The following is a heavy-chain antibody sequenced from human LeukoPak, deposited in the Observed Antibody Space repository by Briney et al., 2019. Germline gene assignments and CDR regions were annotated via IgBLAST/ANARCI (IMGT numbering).Heavy chain of an antibody. Sequence: ASVKVSCKASGYTFTDYHIHWVRQAPGQGLEWMGRINPNIGDTKYVQKFQGRVTMTRDTSISTAYMELSRLRSDDTAVYYCAREVSGAYYYDSSGYYRDDYWGQGTLVTVSS. CDR3: AREVSGAYYYDSSGYYRDDY. J-gene: IGHJ4*02. D-gene: IGHD3-22*01. CDR1: GYTFTDYH. V-gene: IGHV1-2*02. CDR2: INPNIGDT.